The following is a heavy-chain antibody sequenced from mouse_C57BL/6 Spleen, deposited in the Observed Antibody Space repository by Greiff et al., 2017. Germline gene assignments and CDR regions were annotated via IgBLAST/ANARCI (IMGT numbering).Heavy chain of an antibody. J-gene: IGHJ2*01. D-gene: IGHD1-1*01. CDR1: GYTFTSYW. CDR2: IDPSDSYT. CDR3: ARSIDGSSY. Sequence: QVQLQQPGAELVMPGASVKLSCKASGYTFTSYWMHWVKQRPGQGLEWIGEIDPSDSYTNYNQKFKGKSTLTVDKSSSTAYMQLSSLTSEDSAVYYCARSIDGSSYWGQGTTLTVSS. V-gene: IGHV1-69*01.